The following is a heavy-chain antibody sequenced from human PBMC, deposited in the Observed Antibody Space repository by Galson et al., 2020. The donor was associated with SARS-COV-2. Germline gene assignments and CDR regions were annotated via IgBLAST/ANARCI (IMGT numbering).Heavy chain of an antibody. CDR2: ISYSGTT. J-gene: IGHJ4*02. CDR3: GRRINYSGRPHGYDY. V-gene: IGHV4-39*01. CDR1: GGSISSTSQY. D-gene: IGHD1-26*01. Sequence: ETSETLSLTCTVSGGSISSTSQYWGWIRQPPGKGLEWIGSISYSGTTYHNPSLKSRVTISVDTSKNQYSLKLTSVTAADTAVYFCGRRINYSGRPHGYDYWGQGALVTVSS.